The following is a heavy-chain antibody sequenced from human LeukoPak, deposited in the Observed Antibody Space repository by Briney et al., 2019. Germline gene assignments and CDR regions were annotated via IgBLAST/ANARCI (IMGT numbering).Heavy chain of an antibody. D-gene: IGHD2-15*01. J-gene: IGHJ3*02. CDR1: GGSFSGYY. V-gene: IGHV4-34*01. CDR3: ARDCCSGTFDI. CDR2: INHSGST. Sequence: SETLSLTCAVYGGSFSGYYWSWIRQPPGKGLEWIGEINHSGSTNYNPSLKSRVTISVDTSKNQFSLKLSSVTAADTAVYYCARDCCSGTFDIWGQGTMVTVSS.